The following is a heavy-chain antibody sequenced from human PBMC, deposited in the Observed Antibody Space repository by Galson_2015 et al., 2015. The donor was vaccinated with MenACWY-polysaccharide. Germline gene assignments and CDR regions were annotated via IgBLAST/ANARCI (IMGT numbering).Heavy chain of an antibody. J-gene: IGHJ4*02. CDR1: GFTFSSYA. CDR3: AREYCSRPSCQLIDC. D-gene: IGHD2-2*01. CDR2: ISYDATNK. Sequence: SLRLSCAASGFTFSSYAMHWVRQAPGKGLEWVTIISYDATNKYYADSVKGRFAISRDNSKNTLYLQMNSLRAEDTAVYYCAREYCSRPSCQLIDCWGQGTLVTVSS. V-gene: IGHV3-30*09.